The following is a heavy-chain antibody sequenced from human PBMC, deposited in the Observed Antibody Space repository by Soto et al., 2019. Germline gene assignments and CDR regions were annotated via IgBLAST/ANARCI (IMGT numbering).Heavy chain of an antibody. J-gene: IGHJ5*02. D-gene: IGHD3-22*01. CDR1: GYTFTSYY. Sequence: QVQLVQSGAEVKNPGASVKVSCKASGYTFTSYYMHWVRQAPGQGLEWMGIINPSGGSTSYAQKFEGRVTMTRDTSTSTVYMELSSLRSEDTAVYYCARFEAEGGYFPWGQGTLVTVSS. CDR2: INPSGGST. V-gene: IGHV1-46*01. CDR3: ARFEAEGGYFP.